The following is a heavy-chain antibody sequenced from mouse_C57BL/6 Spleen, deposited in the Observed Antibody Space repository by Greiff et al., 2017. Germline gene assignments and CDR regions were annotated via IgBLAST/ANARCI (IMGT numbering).Heavy chain of an antibody. D-gene: IGHD2-1*01. Sequence: EVQLQQSGAELVKPGASVKLSCTASGFNINDYYMHWVKQRTEQGLEWIGRIDPEDGGTKYAPKFQGKATITADTSSNTAYLQLSSLTSEDTAVDVCARESYYYNYGDYWGQGTTLTVSS. V-gene: IGHV14-2*01. J-gene: IGHJ2*01. CDR3: ARESYYYNYGDY. CDR1: GFNINDYY. CDR2: IDPEDGGT.